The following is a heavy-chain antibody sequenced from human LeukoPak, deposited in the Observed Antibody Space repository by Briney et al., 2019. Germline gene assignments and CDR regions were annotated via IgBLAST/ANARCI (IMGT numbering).Heavy chain of an antibody. CDR2: ISGSSTYI. V-gene: IGHV3-21*01. D-gene: IGHD3/OR15-3a*01. J-gene: IGHJ4*02. Sequence: GGSLRLSCAATGFTFSTYSMNWVRQAPGKGLEWVSSISGSSTYIFYADSVKGRFTISRDNAKNSLYLQMNSLRVEDTAVYYCARVKGTERDYWGQGTLVTVSS. CDR3: ARVKGTERDY. CDR1: GFTFSTYS.